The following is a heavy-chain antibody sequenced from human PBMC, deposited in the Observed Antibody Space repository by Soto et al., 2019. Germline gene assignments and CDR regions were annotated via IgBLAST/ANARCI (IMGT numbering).Heavy chain of an antibody. J-gene: IGHJ4*02. CDR1: GGSIISTHW. Sequence: KPSETLSLTCAVSGGSIISTHWWTWVRQSPGKGLEWIGEIYHNGTTNYNPSLKSRLTISVDTSKNHFSPSLTPVTVRDTATYFCARGPQYWGPGKLVTVSS. CDR3: ARGPQY. V-gene: IGHV4-4*02. CDR2: IYHNGTT.